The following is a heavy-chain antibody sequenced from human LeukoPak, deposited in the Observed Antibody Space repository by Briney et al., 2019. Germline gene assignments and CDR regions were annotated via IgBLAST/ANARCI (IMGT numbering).Heavy chain of an antibody. CDR2: ISHDGSNK. J-gene: IGHJ4*02. CDR1: RFTFSSYG. CDR3: AKDLMAHDILTAYYNPGY. D-gene: IGHD3-9*01. Sequence: GRSLRLSCAASRFTFSSYGMHWVRQAPGKGLEWVAVISHDGSNKYYADSVKGRFTISRDNSKNTLYLQMNRLRAEDTAVYYCAKDLMAHDILTAYYNPGYWGQGTLVTVSS. V-gene: IGHV3-30*18.